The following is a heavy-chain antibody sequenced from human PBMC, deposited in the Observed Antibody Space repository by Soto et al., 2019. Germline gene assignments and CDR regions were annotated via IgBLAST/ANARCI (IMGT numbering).Heavy chain of an antibody. CDR2: ISSSSSTI. D-gene: IGHD5-12*01. Sequence: EVQLVESGGGLVQPGGSLRLSCAASGFTFSSYSMNWVRQAPGKGLEWVSYISSSSSTIYYADSVKGRFTISRDNAKNXXYLQMNSLRDEDTAVYYCARDGRWLQYYYYYGMDVWGQGTTVTVSS. CDR3: ARDGRWLQYYYYYGMDV. J-gene: IGHJ6*02. V-gene: IGHV3-48*02. CDR1: GFTFSSYS.